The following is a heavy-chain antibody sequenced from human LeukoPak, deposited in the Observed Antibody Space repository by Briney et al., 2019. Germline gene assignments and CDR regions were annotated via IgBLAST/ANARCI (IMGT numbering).Heavy chain of an antibody. D-gene: IGHD4-11*01. V-gene: IGHV1-69*05. CDR3: ARPTVTNYYYYMDV. Sequence: ASVKVSCKASGGTFSSYAISRVRQAPGQGLEWMGGIIPIFGTANYAQKFQGRVTITTDESTSTAYMELSSLRSEDTAVYYCARPTVTNYYYYMDVWGKGTTVTVSS. CDR1: GGTFSSYA. CDR2: IIPIFGTA. J-gene: IGHJ6*03.